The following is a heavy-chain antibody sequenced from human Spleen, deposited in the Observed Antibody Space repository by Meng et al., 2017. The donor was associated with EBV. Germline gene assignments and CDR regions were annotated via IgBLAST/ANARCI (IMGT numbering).Heavy chain of an antibody. Sequence: QGQWVQSGAEVKMPGSQVKVSCKTSGITFSHSAVSWVRQAPGQGLEWLGGLIPYFGAANYAPKFEGRVTIIADDSTRTHYLELSSLRSDDSGMYYCASESGRGYTPDYWGQGTLVTVSS. CDR1: GITFSHSA. J-gene: IGHJ4*02. CDR3: ASESGRGYTPDY. CDR2: LIPYFGAA. D-gene: IGHD3-10*01. V-gene: IGHV1-69*13.